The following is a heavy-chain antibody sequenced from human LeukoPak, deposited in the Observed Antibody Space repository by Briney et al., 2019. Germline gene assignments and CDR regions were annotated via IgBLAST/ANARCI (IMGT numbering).Heavy chain of an antibody. Sequence: SETLSLTCAVSGVSISSSKWWSWVRQAPGKGREWIGGIYEGGRTNYKPSLKRRITISVDKSKDQCSLHLTAVTAADTAVYYCARGDSSGYPDSWGQGRLVTVSS. CDR2: IYEGGRT. CDR1: GVSISSSKW. V-gene: IGHV4-4*02. D-gene: IGHD3-22*01. CDR3: ARGDSSGYPDS. J-gene: IGHJ4*02.